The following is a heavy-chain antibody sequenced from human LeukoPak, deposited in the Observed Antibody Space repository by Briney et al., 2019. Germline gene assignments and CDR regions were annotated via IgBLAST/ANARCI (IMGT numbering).Heavy chain of an antibody. D-gene: IGHD5-18*01. CDR3: AREYTAMAYDY. J-gene: IGHJ4*02. CDR1: GFAFSDDS. Sequence: LGGSLRLSCVASGFAFSDDSMNWVRQPPGKGLEWVSSISSTSTYIYYADSVKGRFTISRDNARNSLFLQMNNLRVDDSAVYYCAREYTAMAYDYWGQGNLVTVSS. CDR2: ISSTSTYI. V-gene: IGHV3-21*01.